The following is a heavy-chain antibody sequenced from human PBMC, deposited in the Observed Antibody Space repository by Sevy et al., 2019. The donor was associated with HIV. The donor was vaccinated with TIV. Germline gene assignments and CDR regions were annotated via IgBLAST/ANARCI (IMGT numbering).Heavy chain of an antibody. CDR3: ERGGGLGNCGGGSCYSGNY. CDR2: IIPIFGTA. D-gene: IGHD2-15*01. J-gene: IGHJ4*02. V-gene: IGHV1-69*13. CDR1: GGTFNTYA. Sequence: ASVKVSCKASGGTFNTYAISWVRQAPGQGLEWMGGIIPIFGTANYAQNFQGRVAITADESTTTVFMELSSLRSEDTAVYYCERGGGLGNCGGGSCYSGNYWGQGTLVTVSS.